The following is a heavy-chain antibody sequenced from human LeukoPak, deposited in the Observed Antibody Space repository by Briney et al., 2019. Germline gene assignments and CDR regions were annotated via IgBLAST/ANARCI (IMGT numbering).Heavy chain of an antibody. V-gene: IGHV1-69*13. CDR2: IIPIFGTA. J-gene: IGHJ6*02. Sequence: SVKVSCKASGYTFTSYYMHWVRQAPGQGLEWMGGIIPIFGTANYAQKFQGRVTITADESTSTAYMELSSLRSEDTAVYYCARDLTAPVYYYYGMDVWGQGTTVTVSS. CDR3: ARDLTAPVYYYYGMDV. CDR1: GYTFTSYY.